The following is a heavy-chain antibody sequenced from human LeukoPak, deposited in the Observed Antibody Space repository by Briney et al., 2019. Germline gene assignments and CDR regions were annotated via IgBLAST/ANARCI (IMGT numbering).Heavy chain of an antibody. D-gene: IGHD3-22*01. CDR1: GGSISTSNYY. V-gene: IGHV4-39*07. J-gene: IGHJ4*02. CDR2: IYFSGTT. Sequence: PSETLSLTCSVSGGSISTSNYYWAWIRQPPGKGLQYIGSIYFSGTTYYNPSLKSRVTISVDTSKNQFSLKLSSVTAADTAVYYCARFTLVVDDDYFDYWGQGTLVTVSS. CDR3: ARFTLVVDDDYFDY.